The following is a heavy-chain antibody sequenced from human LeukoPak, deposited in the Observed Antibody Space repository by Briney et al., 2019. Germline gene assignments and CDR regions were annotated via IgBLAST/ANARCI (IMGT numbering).Heavy chain of an antibody. CDR1: GFTFSSYA. Sequence: GGSLRLSCAASGFTFSSYAMSWVRQAPGKGLEWVANIKQDGSEKYYVDSVKGRFTISRDNAKNSLYLQMNSLRAEDTAVYYCAREARSGGFDYWGQGTLVTVSS. V-gene: IGHV3-7*03. J-gene: IGHJ4*02. CDR3: AREARSGGFDY. D-gene: IGHD2-15*01. CDR2: IKQDGSEK.